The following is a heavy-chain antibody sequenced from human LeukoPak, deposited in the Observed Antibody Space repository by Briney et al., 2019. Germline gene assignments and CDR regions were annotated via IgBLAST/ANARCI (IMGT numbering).Heavy chain of an antibody. D-gene: IGHD3-10*01. CDR1: GLIFSGYG. CDR3: AKDRIVISFGDVSKH. J-gene: IGHJ1*01. CDR2: IAHDESTI. V-gene: IGHV3-30*18. Sequence: GRSLRLSCAASGLIFSGYGMHWVRQAPGRGLEWVALIAHDESTIHYADSVQARFTISRHNSKNTLYLQMNNLRVEDTAIYYCAKDRIVISFGDVSKHWGQGTLVTVSS.